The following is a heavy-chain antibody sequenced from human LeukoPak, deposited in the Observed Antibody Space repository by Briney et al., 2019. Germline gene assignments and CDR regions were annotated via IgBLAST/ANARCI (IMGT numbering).Heavy chain of an antibody. CDR1: GFTFSRFS. CDR3: ARLTSYYYDSSAYYTEDY. D-gene: IGHD3-22*01. Sequence: PGGSLRLSCAASGFTFSRFSMNWVRQAPGKGLEWVANIKQDGSEKYYVDSVKGRFTISRDNAKNSLYLQMNSLRAEDTAVYYCARLTSYYYDSSAYYTEDYWGQGTLVAVSS. J-gene: IGHJ4*02. CDR2: IKQDGSEK. V-gene: IGHV3-7*01.